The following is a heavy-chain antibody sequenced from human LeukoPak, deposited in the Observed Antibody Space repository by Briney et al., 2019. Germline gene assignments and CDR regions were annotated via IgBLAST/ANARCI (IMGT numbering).Heavy chain of an antibody. CDR3: AKDRGYVRSGSYLD. J-gene: IGHJ4*02. Sequence: GGSLRLSCAASGFTVSSNYMSWVRQAPGKGLEWVSAISGSGGSTYYADSVKGRFTISRDNSKNTLYLQMNSLRAEDTAVYYCAKDRGYVRSGSYLDWGQGTLVTVSS. D-gene: IGHD1-26*01. CDR2: ISGSGGST. V-gene: IGHV3-23*01. CDR1: GFTVSSNY.